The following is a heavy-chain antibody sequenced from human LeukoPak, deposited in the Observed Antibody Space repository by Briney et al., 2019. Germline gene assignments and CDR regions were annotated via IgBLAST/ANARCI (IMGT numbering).Heavy chain of an antibody. J-gene: IGHJ5*02. CDR2: IYSGGST. CDR1: GFTVSSNY. D-gene: IGHD2-15*01. CDR3: ASKVGYRSGGSCYGLNWFDP. V-gene: IGHV3-53*01. Sequence: GGSLRLSCAASGFTVSSNYMSWVRQAPGKGLEWVSVIYSGGSTYYADSVKGRFTISRDNSKNTLYLQMNSLRAEDTAVYYCASKVGYRSGGSCYGLNWFDPWGQGTLVTVSS.